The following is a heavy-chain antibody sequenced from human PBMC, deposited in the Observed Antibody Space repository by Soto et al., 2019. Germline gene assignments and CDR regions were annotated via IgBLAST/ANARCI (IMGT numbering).Heavy chain of an antibody. V-gene: IGHV3-48*01. CDR2: ISSSGSII. Sequence: GGSLRLSCAASGFTFSIYSMNWVRQAPGKGLEWVSYISSSGSIIYYADSVKGRFTVSRDEAKNSLYLQMNSLRVEDTAVYYCARDAGIALTGNYYGMDVWGQGTTVTVSS. D-gene: IGHD6-13*01. J-gene: IGHJ6*02. CDR1: GFTFSIYS. CDR3: ARDAGIALTGNYYGMDV.